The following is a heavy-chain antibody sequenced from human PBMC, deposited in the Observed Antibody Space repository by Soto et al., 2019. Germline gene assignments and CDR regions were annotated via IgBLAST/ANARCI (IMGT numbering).Heavy chain of an antibody. D-gene: IGHD6-6*01. Sequence: PGGSLRLSCAASGFTFDDFTMHWVRQAPGKGLEWVSLISWDGGSTYYADSVKGRFTISRDNSKNSLYLQMNSLRNEDTALYYCAKASSMAVRVPDYWGQGTLVTVSS. J-gene: IGHJ4*02. CDR1: GFTFDDFT. CDR3: AKASSMAVRVPDY. V-gene: IGHV3-43*01. CDR2: ISWDGGST.